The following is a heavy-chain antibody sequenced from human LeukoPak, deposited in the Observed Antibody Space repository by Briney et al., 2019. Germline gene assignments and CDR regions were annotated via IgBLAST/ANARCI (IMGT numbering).Heavy chain of an antibody. CDR3: ARAVDTAMVTFIFQH. V-gene: IGHV3-11*01. Sequence: PGGSLRLSCAASGFTFSDYYMSWIRQAPGKGLEWVSYISSSGSTIYYADSVKGRFTISRDNAKNSLYLQMNSLRAEDTAVYYCARAVDTAMVTFIFQHWGQGTLVTVSS. CDR2: ISSSGSTI. D-gene: IGHD5-18*01. J-gene: IGHJ1*01. CDR1: GFTFSDYY.